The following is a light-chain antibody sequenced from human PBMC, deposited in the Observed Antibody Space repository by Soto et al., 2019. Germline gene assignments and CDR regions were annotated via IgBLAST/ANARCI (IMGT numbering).Light chain of an antibody. CDR2: GNR. CDR3: QSYDFGLSAHNYV. Sequence: QSVLTQPPSVSGAPGQRVTLSCTGNTSNLGAGYDVHWYQQLPGAAPKLVIFGNRKRPSGVPDRFSGSKSGTSASLAITGLQADDEAEYYCQSYDFGLSAHNYVFGTGTKLTVL. V-gene: IGLV1-40*01. CDR1: TSNLGAGYD. J-gene: IGLJ1*01.